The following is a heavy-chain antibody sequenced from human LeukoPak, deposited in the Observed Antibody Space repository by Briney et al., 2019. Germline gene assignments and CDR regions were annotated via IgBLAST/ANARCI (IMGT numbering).Heavy chain of an antibody. V-gene: IGHV5-51*01. J-gene: IGHJ4*02. D-gene: IGHD5-18*01. CDR3: ARRGRYSYGSYFDY. CDR1: GYSFTSYW. Sequence: GESLKISCKGSGYSFTSYWIGWVRQVPGKGLEWMGIIYPGDSDTAYSPSFQGQVTVSADKSITTAYLQWSSLKASDTAMYYCARRGRYSYGSYFDYWGQGALVTVSS. CDR2: IYPGDSDT.